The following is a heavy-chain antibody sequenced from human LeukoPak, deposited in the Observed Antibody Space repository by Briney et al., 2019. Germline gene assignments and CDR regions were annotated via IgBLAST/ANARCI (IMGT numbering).Heavy chain of an antibody. D-gene: IGHD3-22*01. J-gene: IGHJ4*02. V-gene: IGHV3-53*01. CDR2: IYSGGST. Sequence: PGGSLRLSCAASGFTVSSNYMSWVRQAPGKGLEWVSVIYSGGSTYYADSVKGRFTISRDNSKNTLYLQMSSLRVEDTAVYYCARHPGNSGYHVSFDYWGQGTLVTVSS. CDR3: ARHPGNSGYHVSFDY. CDR1: GFTVSSNY.